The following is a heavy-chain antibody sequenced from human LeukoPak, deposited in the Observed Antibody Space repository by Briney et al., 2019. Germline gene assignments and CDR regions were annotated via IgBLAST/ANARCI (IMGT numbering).Heavy chain of an antibody. CDR3: ARGRRTTDIVVVPAANYYYYMDV. Sequence: ASVKVSCKASGYTFTSYDINWVRQATGQGLEWMGWMNPNSGNTGYAQKFQGRVTITRNTSISTAYMELSSLRSEDTAVYYCARGRRTTDIVVVPAANYYYYMDVWGKGTTVTISS. V-gene: IGHV1-8*03. CDR2: MNPNSGNT. D-gene: IGHD2-2*01. J-gene: IGHJ6*03. CDR1: GYTFTSYD.